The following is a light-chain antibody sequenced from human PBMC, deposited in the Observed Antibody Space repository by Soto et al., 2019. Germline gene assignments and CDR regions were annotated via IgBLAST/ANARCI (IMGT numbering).Light chain of an antibody. Sequence: EIVLTQTPGTLSLSPGERATLTCQTVHNITSKSLAWYQQKPGQAPRLLIYDTSSRAADVPDRFTGAGSGTHFTLTVNRLEPEDFSVYYCQQYDTSYFTFGPGTRVD. CDR1: HNITSKS. J-gene: IGKJ3*01. CDR3: QQYDTSYFT. CDR2: DTS. V-gene: IGKV3-20*01.